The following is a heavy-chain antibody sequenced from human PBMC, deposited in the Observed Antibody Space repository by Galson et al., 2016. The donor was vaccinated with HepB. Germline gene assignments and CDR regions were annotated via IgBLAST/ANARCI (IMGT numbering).Heavy chain of an antibody. CDR1: GYTFTSYA. J-gene: IGHJ4*02. V-gene: IGHV1-3*04. Sequence: SVKVSCKASGYTFTSYAIHWVRQAPGQRLEWMGGTNNAHGNTEYSQSFQGRVTFTRDTSASTAYMELSSLRSEDTAVYYCARDGGSGWSRLWWGQGTLVAVTS. CDR3: ARDGGSGWSRLW. CDR2: TNNAHGNT. D-gene: IGHD6-19*01.